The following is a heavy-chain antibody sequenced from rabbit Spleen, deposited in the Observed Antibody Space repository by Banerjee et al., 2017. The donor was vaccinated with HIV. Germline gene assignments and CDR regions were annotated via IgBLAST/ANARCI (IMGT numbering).Heavy chain of an antibody. CDR2: IYSVIDYT. D-gene: IGHD4-2*01. CDR1: GFSFSSGYD. CDR3: ARSYVGGFNL. J-gene: IGHJ4*01. V-gene: IGHV1S45*01. Sequence: QEQLVESGGDLVKPEGSLTLTCTASGFSFSSGYDMCWVRQAPGKGLEWIGSIYSVIDYTYYASWVKGRFTISKTSSTTVTLQMTSLTVADTATYFCARSYVGGFNLWGPGTLVTVS.